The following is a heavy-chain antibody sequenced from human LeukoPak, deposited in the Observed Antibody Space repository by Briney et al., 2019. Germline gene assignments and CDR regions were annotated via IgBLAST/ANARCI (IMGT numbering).Heavy chain of an antibody. CDR3: ARGRHMVRGVNGAFDI. D-gene: IGHD3-10*01. J-gene: IGHJ3*02. Sequence: ASVKVSCKASGYTFTSYYMHWVRQAPGQGLEWMGIINPSGGSTSYAQKFQGRVTMTRDTSTSTVYMELSSLRSEDTAVYYCARGRHMVRGVNGAFDIWGQGTMVTVSS. CDR2: INPSGGST. CDR1: GYTFTSYY. V-gene: IGHV1-46*01.